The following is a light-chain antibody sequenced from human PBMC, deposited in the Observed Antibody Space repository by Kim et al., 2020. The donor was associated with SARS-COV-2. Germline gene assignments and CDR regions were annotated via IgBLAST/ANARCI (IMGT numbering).Light chain of an antibody. CDR3: CSYAGAYTLV. Sequence: GQSTTISCTGTSSDVGGYDYVSWYQQHPGKAPNLMIYDVTKWPSGVPDRFSGSKSGNTASLTISGLQAEDEADYYCCSYAGAYTLVFGGGTKLTVL. V-gene: IGLV2-11*01. CDR1: SSDVGGYDY. J-gene: IGLJ2*01. CDR2: DVT.